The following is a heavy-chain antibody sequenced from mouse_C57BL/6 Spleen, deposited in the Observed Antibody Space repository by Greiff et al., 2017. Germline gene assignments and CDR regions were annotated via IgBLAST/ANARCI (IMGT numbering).Heavy chain of an antibody. CDR1: GYTFTDYN. CDR2: INPNNGGT. D-gene: IGHD1-1*01. Sequence: VQLQQSGPELVKPGASVKMSCKASGYTFTDYNMHWVKQSHGKSLEWIGYINPNNGGTSYNQKFKGKATLTVNKSSSTAYMELRSLTSEDSAVYYCAITTVVATDDYWGQGTTLTVSS. J-gene: IGHJ2*01. CDR3: AITTVVATDDY. V-gene: IGHV1-22*01.